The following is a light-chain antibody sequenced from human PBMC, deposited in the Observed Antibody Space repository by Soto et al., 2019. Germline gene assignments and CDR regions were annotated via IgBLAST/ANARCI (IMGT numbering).Light chain of an antibody. J-gene: IGKJ2*01. Sequence: EIVLTQSPGTLSLSPGERATLSCRASQSVSSSYLAWYQQKPGQATRLLIYGASSRATVSPDRFSGSGSGTDFTLTISSLEPEDFAVDYCQQYGSSPYTFGQGTRLEIK. CDR2: GAS. CDR1: QSVSSSY. V-gene: IGKV3-20*01. CDR3: QQYGSSPYT.